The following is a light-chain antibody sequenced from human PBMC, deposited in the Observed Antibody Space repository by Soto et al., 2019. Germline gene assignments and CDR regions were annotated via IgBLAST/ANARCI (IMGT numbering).Light chain of an antibody. V-gene: IGLV2-11*01. CDR2: DVS. CDR1: SSDVGGYNY. J-gene: IGLJ1*01. CDR3: SLYTTASTYV. Sequence: QSVLTQPRSVSGSPGQSVTISCTGTSSDVGGYNYVSWYQQHPGKAPKLMIYDVSKRPSGVPDRFSGSKSGNTASLTISGLQAEDEAEYYCSLYTTASTYVFGTGTKVTV.